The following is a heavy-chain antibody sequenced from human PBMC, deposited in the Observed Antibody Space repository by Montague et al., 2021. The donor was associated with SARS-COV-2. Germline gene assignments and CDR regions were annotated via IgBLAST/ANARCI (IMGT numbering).Heavy chain of an antibody. J-gene: IGHJ4*02. CDR2: IDYSGST. Sequence: SETLSLTCTVSGGSTSTYYWNWIRQFPGKGLEWIGYIDYSGSTNYNPSLKSRVTISVHTSRNQLSLNVKSVTAADTAVYYCARHRRYDVVTYYPDFWGQGILVTVSS. D-gene: IGHD3-9*01. CDR3: ARHRRYDVVTYYPDF. V-gene: IGHV4-59*08. CDR1: GGSTSTYY.